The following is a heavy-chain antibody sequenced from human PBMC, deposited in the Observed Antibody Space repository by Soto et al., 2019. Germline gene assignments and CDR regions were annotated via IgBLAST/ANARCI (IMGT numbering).Heavy chain of an antibody. Sequence: GGSLRLSCAASGFTFSDYFMSWIRQAPGKGLEWVSYISSSGSTIYYADSVKGRFTISRDNAKNSLYLQMNSLRAENTAVYYCARDWGGTRYYFDYWGQGTLVTVSS. V-gene: IGHV3-11*01. CDR3: ARDWGGTRYYFDY. CDR2: ISSSGSTI. D-gene: IGHD2-21*01. J-gene: IGHJ4*02. CDR1: GFTFSDYF.